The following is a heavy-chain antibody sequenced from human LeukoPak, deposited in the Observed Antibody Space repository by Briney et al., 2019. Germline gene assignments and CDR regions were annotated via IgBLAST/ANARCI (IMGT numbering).Heavy chain of an antibody. J-gene: IGHJ4*02. CDR2: ISSSGSTI. CDR3: ATYRQVLLPFES. D-gene: IGHD2-8*02. CDR1: GFTFSSYE. V-gene: IGHV3-48*03. Sequence: GGSLRLSCAASGFTFSSYEMNWVRQAPGKGLEWVSYISSSGSTIYYEDSVKGRFTISRDNAKNSLYLQMNSLRAEDTAIYYCATYRQVLLPFESWGQGTLVTVSS.